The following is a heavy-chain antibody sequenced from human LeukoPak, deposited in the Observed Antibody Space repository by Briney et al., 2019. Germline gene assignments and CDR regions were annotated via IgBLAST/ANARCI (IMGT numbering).Heavy chain of an antibody. Sequence: ASVKVSCKASGYTFTGYYMHWVRQAPGQGLELMGWINPNSGGTNYAQKFQGRVTMTRDTSISTAYMELSRLRSDDTAVYYCARDSGSGSYFDYWGQGTLVTVSS. J-gene: IGHJ4*02. CDR3: ARDSGSGSYFDY. CDR1: GYTFTGYY. D-gene: IGHD1-26*01. CDR2: INPNSGGT. V-gene: IGHV1-2*02.